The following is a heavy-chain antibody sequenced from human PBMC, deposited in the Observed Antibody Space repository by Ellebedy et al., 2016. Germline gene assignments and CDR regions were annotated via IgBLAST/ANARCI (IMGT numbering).Heavy chain of an antibody. Sequence: GESLKISXAASGFTFSSYAMSWVRQAPGKGLEWVSAISGSGGSTYYADSVKGRFTISRDNSKNTLYLQMNSLRAEDTAVYYCAKDLTIYSSPADYWGQGTLVTVSS. CDR3: AKDLTIYSSPADY. V-gene: IGHV3-23*01. CDR1: GFTFSSYA. CDR2: ISGSGGST. J-gene: IGHJ4*02. D-gene: IGHD6-19*01.